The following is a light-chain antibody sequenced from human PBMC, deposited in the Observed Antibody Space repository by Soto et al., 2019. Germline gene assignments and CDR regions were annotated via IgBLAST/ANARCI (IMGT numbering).Light chain of an antibody. CDR2: AAS. CDR3: QQYYDWPPLT. J-gene: IGKJ4*01. V-gene: IGKV3-15*01. CDR1: QTVRSN. Sequence: EIVMTQSPATLSVSPGEGVTLSCRASQTVRSNLAWYLQKPGQAPRLLIYAASTRATGVPARFSGSGSETDFTLNISSLQSEDFAVYYCQQYYDWPPLTFGGGTRVEIK.